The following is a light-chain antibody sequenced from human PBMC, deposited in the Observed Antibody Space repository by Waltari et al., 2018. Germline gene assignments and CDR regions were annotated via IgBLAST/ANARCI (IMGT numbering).Light chain of an antibody. CDR2: DDR. CDR3: QVWDRSDDQWV. CDR1: NIGSKD. J-gene: IGLJ3*02. Sequence: SYVLTQPPSVSVAPGNTATITCGGTNIGSKDVHWYQQKPGQAPMLVVHDDRARPAGIPGRFSGSNSGKPATLTISRVEAGDEADYYCQVWDRSDDQWVFGGGTKLTVL. V-gene: IGLV3-21*03.